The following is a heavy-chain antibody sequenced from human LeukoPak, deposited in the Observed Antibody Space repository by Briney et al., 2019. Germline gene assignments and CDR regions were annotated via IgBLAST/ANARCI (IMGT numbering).Heavy chain of an antibody. D-gene: IGHD6-6*01. Sequence: SETLSLTCAVYGGSFSGYYWSLIRQPPGKGLEWIGEINHSGSTNYNPSLKSRVTISVDTSKNQFSLKLSSVTAADTAVYYCARGGNSSSSRGSDWFDPWGQGTLVTVSS. J-gene: IGHJ5*02. CDR2: INHSGST. CDR3: ARGGNSSSSRGSDWFDP. CDR1: GGSFSGYY. V-gene: IGHV4-34*01.